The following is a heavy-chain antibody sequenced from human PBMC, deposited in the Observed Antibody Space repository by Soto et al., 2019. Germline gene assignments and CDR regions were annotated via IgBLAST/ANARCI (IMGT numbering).Heavy chain of an antibody. D-gene: IGHD3-22*01. Sequence: QVQLVQSGAEVKKPGASVKVSCKASGYTFTIYGISWVRQAPGQGLEWMGWISGYNGNTDYAQNLQDRVTLTTDASTSSVYMELRSLRSDDTAVYYCARVDYYDSSGDYGYWGQGTQITVSS. J-gene: IGHJ4*02. CDR2: ISGYNGNT. CDR3: ARVDYYDSSGDYGY. CDR1: GYTFTIYG. V-gene: IGHV1-18*04.